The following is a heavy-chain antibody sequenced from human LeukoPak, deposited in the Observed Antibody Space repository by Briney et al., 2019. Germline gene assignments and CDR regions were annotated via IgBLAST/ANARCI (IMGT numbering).Heavy chain of an antibody. D-gene: IGHD3-9*01. CDR2: ISGSGGST. J-gene: IGHJ4*02. CDR1: GFTFSSYA. V-gene: IGHV3-23*01. Sequence: GGSLRLSCAASGFTFSSYAMSWVRQAPGKGLEWVSAISGSGGSTYYADSVKGRFTISRDNSKNTLYLQMNSLRAEDTAVYYCAKSALRYFDWLLPYYFDYWGQGTLVTVSS. CDR3: AKSALRYFDWLLPYYFDY.